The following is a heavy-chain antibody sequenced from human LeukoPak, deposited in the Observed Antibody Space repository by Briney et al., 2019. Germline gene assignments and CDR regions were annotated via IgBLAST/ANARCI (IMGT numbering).Heavy chain of an antibody. CDR1: GYSFTSYG. D-gene: IGHD1-26*01. CDR3: ARDWRGSYFPDF. Sequence: ASVKVSCKASGYSFTSYGISWVRQAPGQGLEWMGWINPNSGDTNYAQKFQGRVTMTRDTSISTAYMELSRLTSDDTAVYYCARDWRGSYFPDFWGQGTLVAVSS. V-gene: IGHV1-2*02. CDR2: INPNSGDT. J-gene: IGHJ4*02.